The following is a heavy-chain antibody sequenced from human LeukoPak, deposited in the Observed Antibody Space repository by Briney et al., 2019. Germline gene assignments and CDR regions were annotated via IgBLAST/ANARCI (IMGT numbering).Heavy chain of an antibody. V-gene: IGHV3-33*06. CDR2: IWYDGGNK. CDR1: GFTFSSYG. D-gene: IGHD2-21*02. CDR3: AKAYCGGDCYSSAFDI. J-gene: IGHJ3*02. Sequence: GGSLRLSCTASGFTFSSYGMHWVRQAPGKGLEWVAVIWYDGGNKYYADSVRGRFTISRDNAKNTLYLQMNSLRAEDTAVYCCAKAYCGGDCYSSAFDIWGQGTMVTVPS.